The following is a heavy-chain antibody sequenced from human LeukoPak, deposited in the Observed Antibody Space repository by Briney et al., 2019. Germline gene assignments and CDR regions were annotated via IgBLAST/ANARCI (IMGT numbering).Heavy chain of an antibody. V-gene: IGHV3-11*06. J-gene: IGHJ6*02. D-gene: IGHD6-6*01. CDR3: ARVSSQYSSWFDYYYGMDV. CDR1: RFTFRDYY. CDR2: ISSSSSYT. Sequence: GGALRLSCPASRFTFRDYYMSWIRPAPGKGLEWVSYISSSSSYTNYADSVKGRVTSSIDNAKNSLYLQMNRLIAEETAVYYCARVSSQYSSWFDYYYGMDVWGQGTTVTVSS.